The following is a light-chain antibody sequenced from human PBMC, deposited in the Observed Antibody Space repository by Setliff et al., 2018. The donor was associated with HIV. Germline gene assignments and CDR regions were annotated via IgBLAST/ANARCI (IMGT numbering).Light chain of an antibody. J-gene: IGLJ2*01. V-gene: IGLV2-23*02. CDR2: EVS. CDR1: SSNVGSYNL. Sequence: QSVLTQPASVSGSPGQSITISCTGTSSNVGSYNLVSWYQQYAGAAPKLIIFEVSKRPSGVSHRFSASKSGNTASLTISGLQAEDEADYYCCSYAGSTTYVFGGGTK. CDR3: CSYAGSTTYV.